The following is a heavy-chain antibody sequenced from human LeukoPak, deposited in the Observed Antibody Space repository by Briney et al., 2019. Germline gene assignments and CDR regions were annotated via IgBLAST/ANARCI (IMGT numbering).Heavy chain of an antibody. CDR2: TYYRSKWYN. CDR1: GDIFSSNSAA. V-gene: IGHV6-1*01. CDR3: ARGSDSLGDGMDV. Sequence: SQTLSLTCAVSGDIFSSNSAAWNWIRQSPSRGLEWLGRTYYRSKWYNDYAVSVKSRITINPYTSKNQFSLQLNSVTPEDTAVYYCARGSDSLGDGMDVWGQGTTVTVSS. D-gene: IGHD2-15*01. J-gene: IGHJ6*02.